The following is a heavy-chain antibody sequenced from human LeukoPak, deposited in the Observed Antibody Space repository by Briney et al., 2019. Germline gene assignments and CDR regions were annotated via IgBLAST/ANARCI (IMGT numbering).Heavy chain of an antibody. CDR3: ARQSSSSQHFDY. J-gene: IGHJ4*02. D-gene: IGHD6-6*01. CDR1: GGSISSYY. V-gene: IGHV4-59*08. CDR2: IYYSGST. Sequence: SETLSLTCTVSGGSISSYYWSWIRQPPGKGLEWIGYIYYSGSTSYNPSLKSRVTISVDTSKNQFSLKLSSVTAADTAVYYCARQSSSSQHFDYWGQGTLVTVSS.